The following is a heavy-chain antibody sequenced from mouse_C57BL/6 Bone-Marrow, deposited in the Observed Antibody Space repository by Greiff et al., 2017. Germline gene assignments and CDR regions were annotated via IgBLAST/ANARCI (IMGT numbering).Heavy chain of an antibody. CDR2: ISNGGGST. J-gene: IGHJ2*01. V-gene: IGHV5-12*01. Sequence: EVKVVESGGGLVQPGGSLKLSCAASGFTFSDYYMYWVRQTPEKRLEWVAYISNGGGSTYYTDTVKGRFTISRDNAKNTLYLQMSRLMSEDTAMYYFARYSNGEYYFDYWGQGTTLTVSS. CDR3: ARYSNGEYYFDY. CDR1: GFTFSDYY. D-gene: IGHD2-5*01.